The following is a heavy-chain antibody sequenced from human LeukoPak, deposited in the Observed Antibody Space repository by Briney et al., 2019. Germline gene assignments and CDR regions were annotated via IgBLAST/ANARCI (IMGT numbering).Heavy chain of an antibody. CDR3: ARSFDVSSSFV. D-gene: IGHD3-10*01. Sequence: PGGSLRLSCAASGFTFNSYWMHWVRQVPGKGLVWVSRINSDGSSTSYADSVKGRFTISRDNAKNSLHLQMNSLRAEDTAVYYCARSFDVSSSFVWGQGTTVTVSS. V-gene: IGHV3-74*01. CDR2: INSDGSST. J-gene: IGHJ6*02. CDR1: GFTFNSYW.